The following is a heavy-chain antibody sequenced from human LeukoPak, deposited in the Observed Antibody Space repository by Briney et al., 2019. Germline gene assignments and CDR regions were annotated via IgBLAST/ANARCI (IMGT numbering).Heavy chain of an antibody. Sequence: PGTSLRLSCATSGFTFNNYPMHWVRQAPGKGLEWVAVIGYDGRFKFHSDSVKGRFTISRDDSKNTLYLQMNSLRPEDTAVYYCARDPRKGSPDYFDYWGKGTLVTVS. CDR1: GFTFNNYP. V-gene: IGHV3-30*04. CDR2: IGYDGRFK. J-gene: IGHJ4*02. CDR3: ARDPRKGSPDYFDY. D-gene: IGHD3-10*01.